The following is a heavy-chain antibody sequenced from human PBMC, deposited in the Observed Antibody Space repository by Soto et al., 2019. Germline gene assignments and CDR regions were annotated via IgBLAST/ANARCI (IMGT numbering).Heavy chain of an antibody. CDR2: ISYDGSNK. V-gene: IGHV3-30-3*01. D-gene: IGHD6-13*01. J-gene: IGHJ5*02. CDR1: GFTFSSYA. Sequence: SLRLSCAASGFTFSSYAMHWVRQAPGKGLEWVAVISYDGSNKYYADSVKGRFTISRDNSKNTLYLQMNSLRAEDTAVYYCCTAAGENWFDPWGQGTLVTVSS. CDR3: CTAAGENWFDP.